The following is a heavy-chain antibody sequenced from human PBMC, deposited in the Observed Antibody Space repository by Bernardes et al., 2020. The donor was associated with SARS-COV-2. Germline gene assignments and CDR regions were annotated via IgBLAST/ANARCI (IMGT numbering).Heavy chain of an antibody. CDR1: GYTFTGYY. D-gene: IGHD1-26*01. V-gene: IGHV1-2*02. CDR2: INPNSGGT. CDR3: ARDPSASLSGYFDY. J-gene: IGHJ4*02. Sequence: ASVKVSCMASGYTFTGYYMHWVRQAPGQGLEWMGWINPNSGGTNYAQKFQGRVTMTRDTSISTAYMELSRLRSDDTAVYYCARDPSASLSGYFDYWGQGTLVTVSS.